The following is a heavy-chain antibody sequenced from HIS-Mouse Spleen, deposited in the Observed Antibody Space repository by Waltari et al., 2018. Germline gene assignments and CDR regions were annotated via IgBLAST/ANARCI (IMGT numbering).Heavy chain of an antibody. V-gene: IGHV3-9*01. J-gene: IGHJ4*02. D-gene: IGHD6-19*01. CDR2: IRWDSGSI. Sequence: EVQLVESGGGLVQPGRSLRLSCAASGFTFDDYAMHWVRQAPGKGVEWVSGIRWDSGSIGYADSVKGRFTIASDNAKNSLYLQRNSLRAEDTALYYCAKDKGESSGWYDYWGQGTLVTVSS. CDR1: GFTFDDYA. CDR3: AKDKGESSGWYDY.